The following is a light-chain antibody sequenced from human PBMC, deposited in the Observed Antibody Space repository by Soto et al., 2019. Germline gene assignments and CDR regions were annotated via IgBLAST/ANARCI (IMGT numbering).Light chain of an antibody. CDR1: QPLTPY. Sequence: DIQMTQSPPSLSASIGDTVTITCRPIQPLTPYLNWFQQKPGKAPKLLIGAASTLQSGVPSRFSGSGSGTDFTLTISSLQPEDSATYFCQQNFSPLLTFGGGTKLEIK. V-gene: IGKV1-39*01. CDR3: QQNFSPLLT. J-gene: IGKJ4*01. CDR2: AAS.